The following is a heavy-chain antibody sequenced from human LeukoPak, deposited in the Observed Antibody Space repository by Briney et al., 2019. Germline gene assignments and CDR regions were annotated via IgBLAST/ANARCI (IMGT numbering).Heavy chain of an antibody. CDR3: AKDQAVPAATFDY. D-gene: IGHD2-2*01. CDR1: GFTFSSYG. V-gene: IGHV3-30*02. CDR2: IRYDGSNK. Sequence: PGGSLRLSCAASGFTFSSYGMHWVRQAPGKGLEWVAFIRYDGSNKYYADSVKGRFTISRDDSKNTLYLQMNSLRAEDTAVYYCAKDQAVPAATFDYWGQGTLVTVSS. J-gene: IGHJ4*02.